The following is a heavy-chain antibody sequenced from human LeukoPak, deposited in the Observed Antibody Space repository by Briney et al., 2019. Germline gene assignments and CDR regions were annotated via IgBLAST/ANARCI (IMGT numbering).Heavy chain of an antibody. CDR2: INPNSGGT. J-gene: IGHJ6*02. V-gene: IGHV1-2*02. Sequence: ASVKVFCKASGYTFTGYYMHWVRQAPGQGLEWMGWINPNSGGTNYAQKFQGRVTMTRDTSISTAYMELSRLRSDDTAVYYCAREDGTTIFGVVINYYYYGMDVWGQGTTVTVSS. D-gene: IGHD3-3*01. CDR3: AREDGTTIFGVVINYYYYGMDV. CDR1: GYTFTGYY.